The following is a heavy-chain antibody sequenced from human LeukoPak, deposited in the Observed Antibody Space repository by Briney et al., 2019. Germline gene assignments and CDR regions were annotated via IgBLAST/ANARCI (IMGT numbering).Heavy chain of an antibody. D-gene: IGHD3-10*01. CDR1: GFSLSTSGVG. V-gene: IGHV2-5*02. CDR2: IYWDDDK. Sequence: SGPTLVNPTQTLTLTCTFSGFSLSTSGVGVGWIRQPPGKALEWLALIYWDDDKRYSPSLKSRLTITKDTSKNQVVLTMTNMDPVDTATYYCAHTTYYYGLGSAFFFDYWGQGTLVTVSS. CDR3: AHTTYYYGLGSAFFFDY. J-gene: IGHJ4*02.